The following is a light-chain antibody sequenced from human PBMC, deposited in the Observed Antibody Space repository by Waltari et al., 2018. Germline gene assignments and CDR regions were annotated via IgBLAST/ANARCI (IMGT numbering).Light chain of an antibody. CDR3: SSYATSSTL. CDR1: TSDVGGYDY. CDR2: DVS. J-gene: IGLJ2*01. V-gene: IGLV2-14*03. Sequence: QSALTQPASVSGSPGQSITISCSGTTSDVGGYDYVSWYQQRPGKAPKLIIYDVSNRPSGVSNRLSGSKSGNTASLTISGLQAEDEADYYCSSYATSSTLIGGGTKLTVL.